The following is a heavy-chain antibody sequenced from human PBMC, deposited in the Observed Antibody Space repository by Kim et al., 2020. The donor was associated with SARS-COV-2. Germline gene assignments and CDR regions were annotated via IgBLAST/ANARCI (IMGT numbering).Heavy chain of an antibody. D-gene: IGHD3-10*01. Sequence: SNKRQHDSVKARFTSARENSNNTMSRQMNSLRAEDTAVYYCARDGGNWFDPWGQGTLVTVSS. V-gene: IGHV3-30-3*01. CDR2: SNK. J-gene: IGHJ5*02. CDR3: ARDGGNWFDP.